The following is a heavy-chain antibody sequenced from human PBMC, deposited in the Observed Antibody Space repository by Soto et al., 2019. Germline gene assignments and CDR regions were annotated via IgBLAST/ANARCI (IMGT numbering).Heavy chain of an antibody. CDR2: MNPDSGYT. J-gene: IGHJ4*02. Sequence: QVQLVQSGAEVKKPGASVKVSCKASGYTFTSYDSNWVRQTTGHGLEWMGWMNPDSGYTGYSQKFQGRFTMTRNTSISTAYMELSSLRSDDTAIYYCAREDTAMVTDSWGQGNLVTVSS. V-gene: IGHV1-8*01. CDR1: GYTFTSYD. D-gene: IGHD5-18*01. CDR3: AREDTAMVTDS.